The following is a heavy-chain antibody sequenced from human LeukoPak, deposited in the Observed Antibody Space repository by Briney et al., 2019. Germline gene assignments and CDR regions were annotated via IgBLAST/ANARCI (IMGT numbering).Heavy chain of an antibody. J-gene: IGHJ4*02. V-gene: IGHV1-18*01. CDR3: ARDHPMGGSGSYYLYYFDY. CDR2: ISAYNGNT. D-gene: IGHD3-10*01. Sequence: ASVKVSCKASGYTFTNYGNSWVRQAPGQGLEWMGWISAYNGNTKYAQKLQGRVTMTTETSTNTDYMELRSLRSDDTAVYYCARDHPMGGSGSYYLYYFDYWGQGTLVTVSS. CDR1: GYTFTNYG.